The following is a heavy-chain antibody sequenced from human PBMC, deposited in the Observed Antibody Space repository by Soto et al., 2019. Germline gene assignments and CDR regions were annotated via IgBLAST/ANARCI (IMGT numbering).Heavy chain of an antibody. D-gene: IGHD2-2*01. CDR3: AKDTRGLYGMDV. Sequence: EVQLLESGGGLIQPGGSLRLSCAASGFTFSNHAMSWVRQAPGKGLEWVSDISGSGGSTYYADSVKGRFTISRDNSKNTLYLQMNSLRAEDTAVSYCAKDTRGLYGMDVWGQGTTVTVSS. CDR1: GFTFSNHA. V-gene: IGHV3-23*01. CDR2: ISGSGGST. J-gene: IGHJ6*02.